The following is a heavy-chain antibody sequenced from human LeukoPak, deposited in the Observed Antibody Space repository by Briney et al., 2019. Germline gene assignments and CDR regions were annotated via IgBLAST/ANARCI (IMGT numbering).Heavy chain of an antibody. D-gene: IGHD6-13*01. J-gene: IGHJ4*02. CDR2: TIPIFGTA. Sequence: GSSVKVSCKASGGTFSSYAISWVRQAPGQGLEWMGGTIPIFGTANYAQKFQGRVTITADESTSTAYMELSSLRSEDAAVYYCARDRDLHSSWEIFDYWGQGTLVTVSS. V-gene: IGHV1-69*01. CDR3: ARDRDLHSSWEIFDY. CDR1: GGTFSSYA.